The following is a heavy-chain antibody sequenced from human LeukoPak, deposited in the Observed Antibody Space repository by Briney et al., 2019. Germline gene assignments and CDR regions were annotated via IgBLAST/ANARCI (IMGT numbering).Heavy chain of an antibody. CDR3: AKSVPFDY. V-gene: IGHV3-23*01. J-gene: IGHJ4*02. CDR2: ISGSGGST. CDR1: GFTVSSNF. Sequence: GGSLRLSCVASGFTVSSNFMNWVRQAPGKGLEWVSGISGSGGSTYYADSVKGRFTISRDNSKNTLYLQMNSLRAEDTAVYYCAKSVPFDYWGQGTLVTVSS.